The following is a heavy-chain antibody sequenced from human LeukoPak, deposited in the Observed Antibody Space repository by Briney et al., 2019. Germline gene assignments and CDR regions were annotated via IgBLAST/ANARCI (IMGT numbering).Heavy chain of an antibody. D-gene: IGHD3-9*01. J-gene: IGHJ3*02. V-gene: IGHV1-3*03. CDR2: INAGNGNT. CDR3: ARDSSVLRYFDWLSHDAFDI. CDR1: GYTFTSYA. Sequence: ASVKVSCKASGYTFTSYAMHWVRQAPGQRLEWMGWINAGNGNTKYSQEFQGRVTTTRDTSASTAYMELSSLRSEDMAVYYCARDSSVLRYFDWLSHDAFDIWGQGTMVTVSS.